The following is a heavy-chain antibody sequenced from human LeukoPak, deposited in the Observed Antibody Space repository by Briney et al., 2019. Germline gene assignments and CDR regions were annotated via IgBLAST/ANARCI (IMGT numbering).Heavy chain of an antibody. CDR1: GYTFTGYY. D-gene: IGHD3-16*01. CDR2: IHPNSGGT. J-gene: IGHJ6*03. CDR3: ARAALRLFDYYYYYMDV. V-gene: IGHV1-2*02. Sequence: ASVKVSCKASGYTFTGYYMHWVRQAPGQGLEWMGWIHPNSGGTNYAQKFQGRVTMTRDTSISTAYMELSRLRSDDTAVYYCARAALRLFDYYYYYMDVWGKGTTVTVSS.